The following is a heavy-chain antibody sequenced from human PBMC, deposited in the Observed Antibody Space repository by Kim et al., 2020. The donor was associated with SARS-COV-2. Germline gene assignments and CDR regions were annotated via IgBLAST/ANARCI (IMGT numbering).Heavy chain of an antibody. CDR3: AREVSLCTSCPIDYFN. CDR2: ISGNGSST. CDR1: GFTFSSYS. V-gene: IGHV3-23*01. J-gene: IGHJ4*01. D-gene: IGHD2-2*01. Sequence: GGSLRLSCAASGFTFSSYSMSWVRQAPGKGLVWVSAISGNGSSTCYADSVKGRFTISRDNAKNTLYLQMNSLRAEDTAVYYCAREVSLCTSCPIDYFN.